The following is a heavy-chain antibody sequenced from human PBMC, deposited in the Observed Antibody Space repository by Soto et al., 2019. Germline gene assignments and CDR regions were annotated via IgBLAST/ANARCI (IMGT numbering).Heavy chain of an antibody. V-gene: IGHV3-21*06. CDR2: ISSTTNYI. J-gene: IGHJ4*02. CDR3: ARESEDLTSNFDY. CDR1: GFTFTRYS. Sequence: EVQQVESGGGLVKPGGSLRLSCAASGFTFTRYSMNWVRHAPGKGLEWVSSISSTTNYIYYGDSMKSRFTISRDNAKNSLYVEMNSLRAEDTAVYYCARESEDLTSNFDYWGQGTLVTVSS.